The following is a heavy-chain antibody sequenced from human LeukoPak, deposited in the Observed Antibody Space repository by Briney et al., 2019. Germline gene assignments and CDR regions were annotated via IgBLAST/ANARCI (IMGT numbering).Heavy chain of an antibody. J-gene: IGHJ5*02. CDR2: IIPILGIA. CDR1: GGTFSSYT. Sequence: SVKVSCKASGGTFSSYTISWVRQAPGQGLEWMGRIIPILGIANYAQKFQGRVTITADKSTSTAYMELSSLRSEDTAVYYCARDHIPEDIVVVVAATGFDPGGQGTLVTVSS. CDR3: ARDHIPEDIVVVVAATGFDP. D-gene: IGHD2-15*01. V-gene: IGHV1-69*04.